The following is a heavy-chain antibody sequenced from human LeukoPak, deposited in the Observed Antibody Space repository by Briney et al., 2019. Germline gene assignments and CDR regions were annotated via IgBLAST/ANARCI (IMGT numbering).Heavy chain of an antibody. CDR1: GDSVSSNSAA. Sequence: SQTLSLTCAISGDSVSSNSAAWNWIRQSPSRGLEWLGRTYYRSKWYNDYAVSVKSRITINPDTSKNQFSLKLSSVTAADTAVYYCARNHYYDSSGYQSAYYFDYWGQGTLVTVSS. D-gene: IGHD3-22*01. CDR2: TYYRSKWYN. CDR3: ARNHYYDSSGYQSAYYFDY. V-gene: IGHV6-1*01. J-gene: IGHJ4*02.